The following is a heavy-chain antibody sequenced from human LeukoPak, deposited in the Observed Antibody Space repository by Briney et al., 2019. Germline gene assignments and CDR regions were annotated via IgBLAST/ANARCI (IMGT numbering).Heavy chain of an antibody. CDR2: INHSGST. D-gene: IGHD3-10*01. J-gene: IGHJ5*02. CDR3: AREGLNMVRGVIPKEAWGWFDP. V-gene: IGHV4-34*01. Sequence: SETLSLTCAVYGGSFSGYYWSWIRQPPGKGLEWIGEINHSGSTNYNPSLKSRVTISVDTSKNQFSLKLSSVTAADTAVYYCAREGLNMVRGVIPKEAWGWFDPWGQGTLVTVSS. CDR1: GGSFSGYY.